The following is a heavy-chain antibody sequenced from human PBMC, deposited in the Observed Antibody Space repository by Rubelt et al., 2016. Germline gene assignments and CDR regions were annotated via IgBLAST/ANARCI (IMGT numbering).Heavy chain of an antibody. V-gene: IGHV4-34*01. J-gene: IGHJ4*02. CDR1: GGSFSGYY. D-gene: IGHD2-21*01. Sequence: GGSFSGYYGSWVRQPPGKGLEWIGEINPRGGTDYTPSLKSRVFMSVASSKNQFFLRLSSLTAADTAVYYCARHRADDPIAVFDYWGRGTLVTVSS. CDR2: INPRGGT. CDR3: ARHRADDPIAVFDY.